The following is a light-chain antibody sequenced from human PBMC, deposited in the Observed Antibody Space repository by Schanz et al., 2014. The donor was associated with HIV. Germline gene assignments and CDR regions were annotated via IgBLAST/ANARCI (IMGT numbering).Light chain of an antibody. V-gene: IGLV2-14*03. Sequence: QSALTQPASVSGSPGQSITISCTGTSSDVGGYNYVSWYQQHPGKAPKLMIYDVTNRPSGVSNRFSGSKSGNTASLTISGLQPEDEADYYCCSYTTTSTYVFGAGTKLTVV. CDR3: CSYTTTSTYV. J-gene: IGLJ1*01. CDR2: DVT. CDR1: SSDVGGYNY.